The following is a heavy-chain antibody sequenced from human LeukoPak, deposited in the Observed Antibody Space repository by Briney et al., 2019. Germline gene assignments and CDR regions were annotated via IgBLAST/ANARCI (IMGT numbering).Heavy chain of an antibody. J-gene: IGHJ4*02. Sequence: PGGSLRLSCAASGFTFSSYAMSWVRQAAGKGLEWVSAISGSGGSTYYADSVKGRFTISRDNSKNTLYLQMNSLRAEDTAVYYCAKDPMMAPIYYFDYWGQGTLVTVSS. D-gene: IGHD5-24*01. CDR1: GFTFSSYA. CDR3: AKDPMMAPIYYFDY. CDR2: ISGSGGST. V-gene: IGHV3-23*01.